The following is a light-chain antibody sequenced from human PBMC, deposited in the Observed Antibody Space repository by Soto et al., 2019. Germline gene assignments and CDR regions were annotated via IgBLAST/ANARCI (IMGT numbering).Light chain of an antibody. CDR1: NSDIGAYNY. J-gene: IGLJ3*02. CDR3: SSFTSTNTLM. Sequence: QSALTQPASVSGSPGQSITISCTGTNSDIGAYNYVSWYQHHPGEAPKLIIFEVTNRPSGISNRFSGSKSGITASLTISGLQADDEADYYCSSFTSTNTLMFGGGTQVTVL. CDR2: EVT. V-gene: IGLV2-14*01.